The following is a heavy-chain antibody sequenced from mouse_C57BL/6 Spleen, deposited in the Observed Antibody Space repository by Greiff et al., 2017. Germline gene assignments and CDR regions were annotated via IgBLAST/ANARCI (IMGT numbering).Heavy chain of an antibody. J-gene: IGHJ1*03. V-gene: IGHV1-18*01. D-gene: IGHD1-1*01. Sequence: SGPELVKPGASVKIPCKASGYTFTDYNMDWVKQSHGKSLAWIGDINPNNGGTIYNQKFKGKATLTVDKSSSTAYMELRSLTSEDTAVXYCARGVYFYGSSKSHWYFDVWGTGTTVTVSS. CDR3: ARGVYFYGSSKSHWYFDV. CDR2: INPNNGGT. CDR1: GYTFTDYN.